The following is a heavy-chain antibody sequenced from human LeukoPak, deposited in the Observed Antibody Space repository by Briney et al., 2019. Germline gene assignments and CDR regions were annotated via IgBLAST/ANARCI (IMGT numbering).Heavy chain of an antibody. Sequence: SETLSLTCAVYGGSFSGYYWSWIRQPPGKGLEWIGEINHSGSTNYNPSLKSRVTISVDTSKNQLSLKLSSVTAADTAVYYCARGPRAVNHYYYYGMDVWGQGTTVTVSS. V-gene: IGHV4-34*01. J-gene: IGHJ6*02. D-gene: IGHD1-14*01. CDR3: ARGPRAVNHYYYYGMDV. CDR2: INHSGST. CDR1: GGSFSGYY.